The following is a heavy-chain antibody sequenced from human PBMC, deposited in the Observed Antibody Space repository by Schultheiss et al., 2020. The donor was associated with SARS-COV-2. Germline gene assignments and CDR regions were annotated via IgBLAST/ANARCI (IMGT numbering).Heavy chain of an antibody. CDR3: ARDRPKPQYCSGGSCYDLDAFDI. D-gene: IGHD2-15*01. Sequence: SETLSLTCTVSGGSISSYYWSWIRQPPGKGLEWIGYIYYSGSTNYNPSLKSRVTISVDTSKNQFSLKLSSVTAADTAVYYCARDRPKPQYCSGGSCYDLDAFDIWGQGTMVTVSS. J-gene: IGHJ3*02. V-gene: IGHV4-59*12. CDR2: IYYSGST. CDR1: GGSISSYY.